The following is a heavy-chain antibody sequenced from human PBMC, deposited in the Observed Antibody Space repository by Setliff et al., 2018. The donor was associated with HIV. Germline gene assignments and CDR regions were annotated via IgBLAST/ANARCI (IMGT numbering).Heavy chain of an antibody. Sequence: ASVKVSCKASGYTFTSYGISWVRQAPGQGLEWMGVINPAGGNSHYAQKFQGRVTVTRDASTSTVYMDLSSLRSDDTAVYFCARVYCSIASCYDEYYFDYWGQGTLVTVS. J-gene: IGHJ4*02. V-gene: IGHV1-18*01. CDR2: INPAGGNS. CDR3: ARVYCSIASCYDEYYFDY. D-gene: IGHD2-2*01. CDR1: GYTFTSYG.